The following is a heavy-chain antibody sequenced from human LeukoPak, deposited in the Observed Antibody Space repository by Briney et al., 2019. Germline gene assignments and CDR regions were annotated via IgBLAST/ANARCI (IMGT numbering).Heavy chain of an antibody. Sequence: GGSLRLSCAASGFTFSSYSMNWVRQAPGKGLEWVSSISSSSSYIYYADSVKGRFAISRDNAKNSLYLQMNSLRAEDTAVYYSARGGSKVGATPTGYWGQGTLVTVSS. CDR3: ARGGSKVGATPTGY. CDR1: GFTFSSYS. J-gene: IGHJ4*02. D-gene: IGHD1-26*01. CDR2: ISSSSSYI. V-gene: IGHV3-21*01.